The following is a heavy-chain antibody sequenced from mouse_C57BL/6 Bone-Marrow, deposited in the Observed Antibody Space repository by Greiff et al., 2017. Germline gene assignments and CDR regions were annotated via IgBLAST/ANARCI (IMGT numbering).Heavy chain of an antibody. CDR2: IYPGSGNT. Sequence: VQRVESGAELVRPGASVKLSCKASGYTFTDYYINWVKQRPGQGLEWIARIYPGSGNTYYNEKFKGKATLTVDKSSSTAYMQLSSLTSEDSAVYYCARGAGFYPFAYWGQGTLVTVSA. V-gene: IGHV1-76*01. CDR3: ARGAGFYPFAY. CDR1: GYTFTDYY. J-gene: IGHJ3*01.